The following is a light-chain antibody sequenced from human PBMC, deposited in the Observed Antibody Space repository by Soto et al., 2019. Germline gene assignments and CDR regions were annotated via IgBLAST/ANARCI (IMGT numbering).Light chain of an antibody. CDR2: DVS. J-gene: IGLJ2*01. CDR1: SSDVGGYNY. CDR3: TSYTTNKTPL. Sequence: QSVLTQPASGSGSPGQSITISCTGTSSDVGGYNYVSWYQQHPGKAPKLMIYDVSSRPSGVSNRFSGSKSGNTASLTISGLLSEDEADYYCTSYTTNKTPLFGGGTKLTVL. V-gene: IGLV2-14*03.